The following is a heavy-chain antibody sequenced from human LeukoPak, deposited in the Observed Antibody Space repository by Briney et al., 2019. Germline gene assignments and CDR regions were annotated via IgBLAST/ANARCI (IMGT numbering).Heavy chain of an antibody. CDR1: GFTFDDYA. J-gene: IGHJ4*02. V-gene: IGHV3-9*01. CDR2: ISWNSGSI. D-gene: IGHD1-26*01. Sequence: PGGSLRLSCAASGFTFDDYAMHWVRQAPGKGLEWVSGISWNSGSIGYADSVKGRFTISRDNAKNSLYLQMNSLRAEDTALYYCAKDSGSYSGNFDYWGQGTLVTVSS. CDR3: AKDSGSYSGNFDY.